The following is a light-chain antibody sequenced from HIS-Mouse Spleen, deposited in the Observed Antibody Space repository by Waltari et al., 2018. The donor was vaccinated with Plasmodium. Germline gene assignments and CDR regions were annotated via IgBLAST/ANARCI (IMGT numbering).Light chain of an antibody. V-gene: IGKV1-5*03. Sequence: DLQMTQSPSTLSASVGARSTLTCRASQSIRSWLAWYQQKPGKAPKLLIYKASSLESGVPSRFSGSGSGTEFTLTISSLQPDDFATYYCQQYNSYSWTFGQGTKVEIK. CDR3: QQYNSYSWT. J-gene: IGKJ1*01. CDR1: QSIRSW. CDR2: KAS.